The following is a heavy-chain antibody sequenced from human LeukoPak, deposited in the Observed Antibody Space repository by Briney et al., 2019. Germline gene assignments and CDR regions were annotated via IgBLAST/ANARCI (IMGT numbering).Heavy chain of an antibody. D-gene: IGHD6-19*01. CDR3: ATGESSGWSAGYFDY. V-gene: IGHV1-18*01. Sequence: GASVKVSCKASGYAFTTYGISWVRQAPGQGLEWMGWISTYNGDANYAQKLQGRVIMTRDTSTSTAYMELRSLRSDDTAVYYCATGESSGWSAGYFDYWGQGTLVTVSS. CDR2: ISTYNGDA. CDR1: GYAFTTYG. J-gene: IGHJ4*02.